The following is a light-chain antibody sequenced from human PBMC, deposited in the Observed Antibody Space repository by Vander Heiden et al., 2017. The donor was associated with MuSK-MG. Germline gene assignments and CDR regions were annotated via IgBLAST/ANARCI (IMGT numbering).Light chain of an antibody. CDR2: DAS. V-gene: IGKV3-20*01. CDR1: QSVRNNY. CDR3: HQFGTSPVT. Sequence: EIVLTQSPGTLSLSPGETGTLSYRASQSVRNNYIAWYQQKPGQAPRLLIYDASSRATGIPDRFSGSGSGTDFTLTISRLEPEDFAVYYCHQFGTSPVTFGGGTKVEIQ. J-gene: IGKJ4*01.